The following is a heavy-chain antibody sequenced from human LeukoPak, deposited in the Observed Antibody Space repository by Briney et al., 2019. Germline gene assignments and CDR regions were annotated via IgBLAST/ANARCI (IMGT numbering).Heavy chain of an antibody. J-gene: IGHJ4*02. Sequence: GGSLRLSCAASGFIFSSYWMTWVRQAPGKGLEWVSVIYSGGSTYYADSVKGRFTISRDNSKNTLYLQMNGLRDEDTAVYFCARATTTRTRFDYWGQGTLVTVSS. V-gene: IGHV3-53*01. D-gene: IGHD4-17*01. CDR3: ARATTTRTRFDY. CDR1: GFIFSSYW. CDR2: IYSGGST.